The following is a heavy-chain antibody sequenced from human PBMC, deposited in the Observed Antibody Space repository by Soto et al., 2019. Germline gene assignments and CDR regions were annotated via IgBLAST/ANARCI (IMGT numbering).Heavy chain of an antibody. V-gene: IGHV4-39*01. CDR1: GASISSGTYY. D-gene: IGHD2-15*01. Sequence: ETLSLTCLVSGASISSGTYYWGWIRQPPGKVPEWIASISYSGTTYYTPFLKSRVTISADTSGNQFSLTLNSVTAADTAVYYCVRHPAYCSGGSCSSLSGSEVRFDTWGQGTLVTVSS. J-gene: IGHJ5*02. CDR2: ISYSGTT. CDR3: VRHPAYCSGGSCSSLSGSEVRFDT.